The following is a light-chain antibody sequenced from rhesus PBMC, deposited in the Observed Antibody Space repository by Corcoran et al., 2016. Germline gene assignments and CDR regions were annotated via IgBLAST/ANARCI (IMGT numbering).Light chain of an antibody. Sequence: EIVMTQSPATLSLSPGERATLSCRASQSVSSYVAWYQQKPEQAPRLLSYGASSRATGIPDRFSGSGSGTDFTLTISSLEPEDFAVYYCQQYSNWRTFGQGTKVEIK. CDR3: QQYSNWRT. V-gene: IGKV3S9*01. CDR2: GAS. CDR1: QSVSSY. J-gene: IGKJ1*01.